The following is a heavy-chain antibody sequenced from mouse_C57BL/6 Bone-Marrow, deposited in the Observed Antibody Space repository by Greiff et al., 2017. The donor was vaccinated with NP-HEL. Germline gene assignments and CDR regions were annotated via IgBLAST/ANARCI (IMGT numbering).Heavy chain of an antibody. V-gene: IGHV1-64*01. CDR2: IHPNSGST. CDR3: ARRWLRYAMDD. CDR1: GYTFTSYW. J-gene: IGHJ4*01. Sequence: QVQLQQPGAELVKPGASVKLSCKASGYTFTSYWMHWVKQRPGQGLEWIGMIHPNSGSTNYNEKFKSKATLTVDKSSSTAYMPLSSLTSEDSAGYDGARRWLRYAMDDWGQGTSVTGSS. D-gene: IGHD2-2*01.